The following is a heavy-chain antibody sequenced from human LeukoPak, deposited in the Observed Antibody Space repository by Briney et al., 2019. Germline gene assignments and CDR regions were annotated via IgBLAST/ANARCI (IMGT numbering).Heavy chain of an antibody. V-gene: IGHV1-18*01. D-gene: IGHD4-23*01. Sequence: GASVKVSCKASGYTFTSYGISWVRQAPGQGLEWMGWISAYNGNTNYAQKLQGRVTMTTDTSTSTAYMELRSLRSDDTAVYYCERGPGSNLPYNWFDPWGQGTLVTVSS. CDR3: ERGPGSNLPYNWFDP. J-gene: IGHJ5*02. CDR1: GYTFTSYG. CDR2: ISAYNGNT.